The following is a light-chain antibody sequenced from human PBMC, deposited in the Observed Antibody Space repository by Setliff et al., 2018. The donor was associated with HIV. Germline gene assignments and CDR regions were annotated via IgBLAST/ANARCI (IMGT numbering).Light chain of an antibody. CDR2: EVS. J-gene: IGLJ1*01. Sequence: QSALTQPASVSGSPGQSITISCTATTSDVGGYNYVSWYQHHPGKAPKLMIYEVSNRSSGVSNRFSGSKSGNTASLTISGLQAEDEADYFCSSYTSSSTYVFGAGTKGTV. CDR1: TSDVGGYNY. CDR3: SSYTSSSTYV. V-gene: IGLV2-14*01.